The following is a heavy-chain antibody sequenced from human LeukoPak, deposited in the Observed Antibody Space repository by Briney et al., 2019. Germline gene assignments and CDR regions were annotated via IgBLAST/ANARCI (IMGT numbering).Heavy chain of an antibody. D-gene: IGHD3-10*01. CDR2: ISWNSGSI. CDR3: AKASTLLLWFGELDY. Sequence: GGSLRLSCAPSGFTFDDYAMHWGRPAPGKGLEWVSGISWNSGSIGYADSVKGRFTISRDNAKNSLYLQINSLRAEDTALYYCAKASTLLLWFGELDYWGQGTLVTVSS. V-gene: IGHV3-9*01. J-gene: IGHJ4*02. CDR1: GFTFDDYA.